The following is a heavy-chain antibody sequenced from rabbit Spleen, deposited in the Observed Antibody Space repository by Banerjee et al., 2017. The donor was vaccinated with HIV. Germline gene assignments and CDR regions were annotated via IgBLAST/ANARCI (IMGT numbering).Heavy chain of an antibody. J-gene: IGHJ6*01. D-gene: IGHD1-1*01. CDR3: ARDTSSSFSSYGMDL. CDR2: IDSGSSGFT. CDR1: GFSFSSRDW. V-gene: IGHV1S45*01. Sequence: LEESGGGLVKPEGSLTLTCTASGFSFSSRDWICWVRQAPGKGLEWIACIDSGSSGFTYFATWAKGRFTCSKTSSTTVTLQMTRPTAADTATYFCARDTSSSFSSYGMDLWGQGTLVTVS.